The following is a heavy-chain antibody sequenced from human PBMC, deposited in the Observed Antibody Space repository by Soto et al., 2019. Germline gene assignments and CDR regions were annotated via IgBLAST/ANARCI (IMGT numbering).Heavy chain of an antibody. D-gene: IGHD4-17*01. Sequence: LRLSCAASRFSFSTYPMTWVRQAPGKRLEGVSSISGSGGDTYYIDSVKGRFTISRDNSKNTVYLQMNSLRAEDTAVYYCAKILSTVTTYYYGMDVWGQGXTVTVSS. V-gene: IGHV3-23*01. CDR2: ISGSGGDT. CDR1: RFSFSTYP. J-gene: IGHJ6*02. CDR3: AKILSTVTTYYYGMDV.